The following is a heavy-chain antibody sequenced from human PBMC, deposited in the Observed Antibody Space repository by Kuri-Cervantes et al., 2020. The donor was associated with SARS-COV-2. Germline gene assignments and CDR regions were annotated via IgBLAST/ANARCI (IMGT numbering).Heavy chain of an antibody. Sequence: SETLSLTCTVSGGSVSSSSYYWGWIRQPPGKGLEWIGSTYYSGSTHYNPSLKSRVSVSIDTSKSQFSLKLSSVTAADTAVYYCACLSSGYNDVFDFWGQGMLVTVSS. CDR3: ACLSSGYNDVFDF. J-gene: IGHJ4*02. CDR1: GGSVSSSSYY. V-gene: IGHV4-39*01. CDR2: TYYSGST. D-gene: IGHD3-22*01.